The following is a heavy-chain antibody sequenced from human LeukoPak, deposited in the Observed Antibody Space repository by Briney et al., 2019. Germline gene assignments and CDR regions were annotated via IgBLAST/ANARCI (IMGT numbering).Heavy chain of an antibody. CDR2: VYYSGYT. J-gene: IGHJ4*02. Sequence: NPSETLSLTCTVSGGSIRSSTYYWGWIRQPPGKGLEWIGSVYYSGYTYQNPSLESRVTISVDTSKNQFSLKLSSVTAADTAIYYCAKHYMGSSYNHGLDCWGQGTLVTVSS. CDR3: AKHYMGSSYNHGLDC. D-gene: IGHD3-10*01. V-gene: IGHV4-39*01. CDR1: GGSIRSSTYY.